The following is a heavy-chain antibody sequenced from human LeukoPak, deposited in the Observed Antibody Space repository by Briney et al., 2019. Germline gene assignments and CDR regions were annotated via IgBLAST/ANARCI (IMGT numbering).Heavy chain of an antibody. CDR1: GFTFSDYY. V-gene: IGHV3-49*03. D-gene: IGHD3-9*01. J-gene: IGHJ4*02. Sequence: PGGSLRLSCAASGFTFSDYYMSWIRQAPGKGLEWVGFIRSKAYGGTAEYAASVKGRFTISRDDSKSVAYLQMDSLKTEDTAVYYCTREIRYFDWFQADYWGQGTLVTVSS. CDR2: IRSKAYGGTA. CDR3: TREIRYFDWFQADY.